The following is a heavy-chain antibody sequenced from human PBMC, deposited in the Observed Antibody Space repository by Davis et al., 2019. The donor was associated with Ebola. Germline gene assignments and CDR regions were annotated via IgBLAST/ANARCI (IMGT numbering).Heavy chain of an antibody. J-gene: IGHJ4*02. D-gene: IGHD3-3*01. CDR2: IYYSGST. Sequence: PSETLSLTCTVSGGSISSSSYYWSWIRQPPGKGLEWIGYIYYSGSTNYNPSLKSRVTISVDTSKNQFSLKLSSVTAADTAVYYCARALRFLEWFPWGHWGQGTLVTVSS. CDR1: GGSISSSSYY. V-gene: IGHV4-61*01. CDR3: ARALRFLEWFPWGH.